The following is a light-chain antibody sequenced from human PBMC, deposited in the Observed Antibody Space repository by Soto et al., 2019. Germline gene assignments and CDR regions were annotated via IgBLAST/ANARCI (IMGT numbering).Light chain of an antibody. CDR2: SDN. Sequence: QSVLTQPPSASGTPGQRVTISCSGSSSNIGSNPVSWYQQLPGTAPKSLIYSDNQRPSGVPDRISGSRSGTSASLAISGLQSEDEADYYCAAWDDSLKGYVFGTGTMVTVL. CDR1: SSNIGSNP. J-gene: IGLJ1*01. V-gene: IGLV1-44*01. CDR3: AAWDDSLKGYV.